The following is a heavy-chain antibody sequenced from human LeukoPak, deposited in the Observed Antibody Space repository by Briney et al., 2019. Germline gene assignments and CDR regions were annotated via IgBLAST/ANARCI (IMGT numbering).Heavy chain of an antibody. D-gene: IGHD3-3*01. CDR1: GYTFTGYY. J-gene: IGHJ6*03. CDR3: ARGDYDFWSGYSYYYYYMDV. CDR2: INPNSGGT. V-gene: IGHV1-2*02. Sequence: ASVKVSCKASGYTFTGYYMHWVRQAPGQGLEWMGWINPNSGGTNYAQKFQGRVTMTRDTSISTAYMELSRLRSDDTAVYYCARGDYDFWSGYSYYYYYMDVWGKGTTVTVSS.